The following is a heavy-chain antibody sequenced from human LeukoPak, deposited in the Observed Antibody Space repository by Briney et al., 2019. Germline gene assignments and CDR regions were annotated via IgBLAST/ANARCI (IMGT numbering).Heavy chain of an antibody. D-gene: IGHD5-24*01. CDR3: AKDRGNGDVEYYFDY. Sequence: GGSLRLSCAASGFTFSSYAMHWVRQAPGKGLEWVAVISYDGSNKYYADSVKGRFIISRDNSKNTLYLQMNSLRAEDTAVYYCAKDRGNGDVEYYFDYWGQGTLVTVSS. J-gene: IGHJ4*02. CDR2: ISYDGSNK. V-gene: IGHV3-30*04. CDR1: GFTFSSYA.